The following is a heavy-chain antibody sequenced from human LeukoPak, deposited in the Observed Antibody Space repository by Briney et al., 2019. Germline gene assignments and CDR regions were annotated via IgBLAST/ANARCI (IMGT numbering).Heavy chain of an antibody. CDR1: GFTSSSYW. V-gene: IGHV3-74*01. D-gene: IGHD6-19*01. Sequence: GGSLRLSCAASGFTSSSYWMHWVRQAPGKGLVWVSRINSDGSSTSYADSVKGRFTISRDNAENTLYLQMNSLRAEDTAVYYCARGGYSSGWFSLGMDVWAKGPRSPSP. CDR2: INSDGSST. CDR3: ARGGYSSGWFSLGMDV. J-gene: IGHJ6*02.